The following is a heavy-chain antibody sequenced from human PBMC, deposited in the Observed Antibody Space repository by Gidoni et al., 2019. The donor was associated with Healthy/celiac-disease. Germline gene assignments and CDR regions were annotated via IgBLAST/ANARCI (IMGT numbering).Heavy chain of an antibody. D-gene: IGHD6-13*01. CDR3: ASAAAGTPYYYYGMDV. CDR1: GGSISSYY. Sequence: QVQLQESGPGLVKPSETLSRTCTGSGGSISSYYWSWIRQPPGKGLEWIGYIYDSGSPNYNPSLKRRVTISVDTSKNQFSLQLSSVTAADTAVYYCASAAAGTPYYYYGMDVWGQGTTVTVSS. V-gene: IGHV4-59*01. CDR2: IYDSGSP. J-gene: IGHJ6*02.